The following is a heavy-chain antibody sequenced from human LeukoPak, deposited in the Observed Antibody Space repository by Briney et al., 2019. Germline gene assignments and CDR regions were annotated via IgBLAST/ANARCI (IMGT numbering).Heavy chain of an antibody. CDR1: GYIFSNFA. CDR3: ARDIRYYDSIY. Sequence: ASVKVSCKASGYIFSNFAMTWVRQAPGQGLEWMGWINTNTGNPTYAQGFTGRFVFSLDTSVNTAYLQISSLKAEDTAVYYCARDIRYYDSIYWGQGTLVTVSS. D-gene: IGHD3-22*01. V-gene: IGHV7-4-1*02. CDR2: INTNTGNP. J-gene: IGHJ4*02.